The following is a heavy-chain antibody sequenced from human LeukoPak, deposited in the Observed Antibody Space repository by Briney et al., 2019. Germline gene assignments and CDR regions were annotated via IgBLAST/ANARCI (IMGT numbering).Heavy chain of an antibody. CDR1: GGSISSTSYY. D-gene: IGHD1-26*01. J-gene: IGHJ5*02. Sequence: PSETLSLTCTVSGGSISSTSYYWGWIRQPPGKGLEWIATMYYSESTYYNPSLKSRVTISIDTSKNQFSLKLNSVTAADTAVYYCARRAITATSVDCFDPWGQGTLVTVSS. CDR2: MYYSEST. V-gene: IGHV4-39*01. CDR3: ARRAITATSVDCFDP.